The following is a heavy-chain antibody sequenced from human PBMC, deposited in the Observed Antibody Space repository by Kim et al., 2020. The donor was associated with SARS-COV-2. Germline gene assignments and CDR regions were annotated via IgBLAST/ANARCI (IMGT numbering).Heavy chain of an antibody. CDR1: GYTFTNYA. Sequence: ASVKVSCKASGYTFTNYAMHWVRQAPGQRLEWMGWINAGNGNTKYSQKFQGRVTITRDTSASTAYMELNSLRSEDTAVYYCARGLVWFGELSPLGYWGQGTLVTVSS. CDR3: ARGLVWFGELSPLGY. CDR2: INAGNGNT. J-gene: IGHJ4*02. D-gene: IGHD3-10*01. V-gene: IGHV1-3*01.